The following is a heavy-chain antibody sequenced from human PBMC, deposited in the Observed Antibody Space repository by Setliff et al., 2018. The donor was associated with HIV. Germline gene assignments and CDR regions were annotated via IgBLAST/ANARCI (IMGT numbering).Heavy chain of an antibody. CDR3: ARDVGEQLDV. CDR1: GVSVSSGGYY. V-gene: IGHV4-61*08. J-gene: IGHJ6*04. CDR2: IYYSGRT. Sequence: PSETLSLTCTVSGVSVSSGGYYWSWIRQHPGKGLEWIGYIYYSGRTNYNPSLDSRVTMSVDTSKNQFSLKLSSVTAADTAVYYCARDVGEQLDVWGKGTTVTVSS.